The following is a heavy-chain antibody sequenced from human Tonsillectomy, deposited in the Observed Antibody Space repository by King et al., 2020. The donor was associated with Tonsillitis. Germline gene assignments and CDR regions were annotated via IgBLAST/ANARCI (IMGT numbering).Heavy chain of an antibody. CDR3: ASTAPPYYYYYMDV. D-gene: IGHD4-17*01. V-gene: IGHV4-31*03. CDR2: ISYSGNT. Sequence: QLQESGPGLVKPSQTLSLTCTVSGGSISSAGYYWSWIRQHPGQGLEWIGYISYSGNTFYNPSLKSRLTMSLDTSKNQFSLKVTSVNAADTAVYYCASTAPPYYYYYMDVWGKGTTVTVSS. CDR1: GGSISSAGYY. J-gene: IGHJ6*03.